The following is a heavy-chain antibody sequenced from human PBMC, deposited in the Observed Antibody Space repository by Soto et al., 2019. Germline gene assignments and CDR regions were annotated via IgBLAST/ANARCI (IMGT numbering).Heavy chain of an antibody. CDR1: GGSIGSSNW. J-gene: IGHJ6*02. CDR3: ARDFTQSYYYYGMDV. Sequence: SETLSLTCAVSGGSIGSSNWWSWVRQPPGKGLEWIGEIYHSGSTNYNPSLKSRVTISVDKSKNQFSLKLSSVTAADTAVYYCARDFTQSYYYYGMDVWGQGTTVT. V-gene: IGHV4-4*02. CDR2: IYHSGST.